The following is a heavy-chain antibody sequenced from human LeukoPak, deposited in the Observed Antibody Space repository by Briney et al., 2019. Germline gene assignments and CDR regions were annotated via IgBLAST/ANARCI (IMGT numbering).Heavy chain of an antibody. CDR3: ARVGGYSYGPVRAFDI. CDR1: GGTFSSYA. CDR2: IIPIFGTA. D-gene: IGHD5-18*01. Sequence: SVKVSFKASGGTFSSYAISWVRQAPGQGLEWMGGIIPIFGTANYAQKFQGRVTITADESTSTAYMELSSLRSEDTAVYYCARVGGYSYGPVRAFDIWGQGTMVTVSS. V-gene: IGHV1-69*13. J-gene: IGHJ3*02.